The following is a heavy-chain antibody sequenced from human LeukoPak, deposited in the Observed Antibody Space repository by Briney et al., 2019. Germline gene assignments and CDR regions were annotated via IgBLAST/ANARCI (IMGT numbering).Heavy chain of an antibody. CDR2: ISGSGGST. CDR1: GFTFSSYA. V-gene: IGHV3-23*01. Sequence: QPGGSLRLSCAASGFTFSSYAVSWVRQAPGKGLEWVSAISGSGGSTYYADSVKGRFTISRDNSKNTLYLQMNSLRAEDTAVYYCARQIFGVDYYYFDYWGQGTLVTVSS. J-gene: IGHJ4*02. CDR3: ARQIFGVDYYYFDY. D-gene: IGHD3-3*01.